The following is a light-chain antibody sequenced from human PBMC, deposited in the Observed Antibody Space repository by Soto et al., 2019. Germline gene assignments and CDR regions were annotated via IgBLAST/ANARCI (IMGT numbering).Light chain of an antibody. V-gene: IGLV2-8*01. Sequence: QSALTQPPSASGSPGQSVTISCTGTSSDVGGYNYVSWYQQHPGKATKLMIYEVNKRPSGVPDRFSGSKSGNTASLTVSGLQAEDEDDYYCSSYGGSNNHVVFGGGTKLTVL. CDR3: SSYGGSNNHVV. CDR2: EVN. J-gene: IGLJ2*01. CDR1: SSDVGGYNY.